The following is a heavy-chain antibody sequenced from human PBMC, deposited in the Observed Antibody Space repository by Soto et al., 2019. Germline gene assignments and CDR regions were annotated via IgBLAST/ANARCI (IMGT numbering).Heavy chain of an antibody. J-gene: IGHJ3*02. CDR2: INHSGST. CDR3: ARLAAAGNGLGAFDI. Sequence: SETLSLTCAVYGGSFSGYYLSWIRQPPGKGLEWIGEINHSGSTNYNPSLKSRVTISVDTSKNQFSLKLSSVTAADTAVYYCARLAAAGNGLGAFDIWGQGTMVTVSS. D-gene: IGHD6-13*01. V-gene: IGHV4-34*01. CDR1: GGSFSGYY.